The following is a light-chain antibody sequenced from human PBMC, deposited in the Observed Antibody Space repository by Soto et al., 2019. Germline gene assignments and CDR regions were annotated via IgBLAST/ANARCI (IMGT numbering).Light chain of an antibody. Sequence: DIQMTQSPSSLSASVGDRVTITCRASQIISSYLNWYQQKPGKAPKLLIYAASGLQSGVPSSFSGSGSGTDFTLTISSLQAEDVAVYYCQQYYSTPSITFGQGTRLEIK. CDR1: QIISSY. J-gene: IGKJ5*01. V-gene: IGKV1-39*01. CDR2: AAS. CDR3: QQYYSTPSIT.